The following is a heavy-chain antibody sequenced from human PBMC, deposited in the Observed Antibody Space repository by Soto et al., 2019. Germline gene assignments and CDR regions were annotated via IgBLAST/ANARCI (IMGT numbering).Heavy chain of an antibody. V-gene: IGHV3-30*03. CDR3: ARDGYCVSSSCSFLPDV. CDR2: VSHDGRNT. D-gene: IGHD2-2*03. CDR1: GFTFSDYA. J-gene: IGHJ6*02. Sequence: GGSLRLSCAASGFTFSDYAMHWVRQAPGKGLEWVAVVSHDGRNTHYADSVKGRFTISRDSSKNTVSLEMTSLRAEDTAVYYCARDGYCVSSSCSFLPDVWGQGTTVTVSS.